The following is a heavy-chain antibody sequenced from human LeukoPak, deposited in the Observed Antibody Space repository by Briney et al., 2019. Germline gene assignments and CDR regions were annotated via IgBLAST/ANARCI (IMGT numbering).Heavy chain of an antibody. CDR3: ARGHWLDSFDY. J-gene: IGHJ4*02. Sequence: GGSLRPSCAASGFTFDGYAMHWVRQAPGKGLEWVSSITWNSAKIDYADSVKDRFTISRDNANNSLYLQMNSLRAEDTAVYYCARGHWLDSFDYWGQGTLVTVSS. D-gene: IGHD6-19*01. CDR1: GFTFDGYA. CDR2: ITWNSAKI. V-gene: IGHV3-9*01.